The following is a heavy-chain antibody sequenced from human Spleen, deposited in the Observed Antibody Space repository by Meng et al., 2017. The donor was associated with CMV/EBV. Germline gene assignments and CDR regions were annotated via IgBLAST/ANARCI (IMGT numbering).Heavy chain of an antibody. CDR1: GYTFTSYG. V-gene: IGHV1-18*01. J-gene: IGHJ5*02. CDR2: ISAYNGNT. CDR3: ARDDYGANSNWFDP. D-gene: IGHD4/OR15-4a*01. Sequence: ASVKVSCKASGYTFTSYGISWVRQAPGQGLEWMGWISAYNGNTNYAQKLQGRVTMTTDTSTSTAYMELRSLRSDDTAVYYCARDDYGANSNWFDPWGQGTLVTVSS.